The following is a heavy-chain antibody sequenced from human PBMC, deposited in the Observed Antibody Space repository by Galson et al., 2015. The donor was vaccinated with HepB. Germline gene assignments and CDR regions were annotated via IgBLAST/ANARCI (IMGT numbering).Heavy chain of an antibody. D-gene: IGHD3-10*01. CDR2: ISSSGTSI. J-gene: IGHJ5*02. CDR3: ARAAGWFDP. Sequence: SLRLSCAASGFIFSDYYMTWIRQAPGKGLEWVSYISSSGTSISYADSVKGRFTISRDNAKNSLYLQMNSLRAEDTAVYYCARAAGWFDPWGQGTLVTVSS. V-gene: IGHV3-11*01. CDR1: GFIFSDYY.